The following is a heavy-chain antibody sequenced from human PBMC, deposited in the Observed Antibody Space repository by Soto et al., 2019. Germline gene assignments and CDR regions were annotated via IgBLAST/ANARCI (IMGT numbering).Heavy chain of an antibody. CDR3: TTVTPPG. CDR2: IKSKTEGGTT. V-gene: IGHV3-15*01. CDR1: GFTFNNAL. Sequence: GGSLRLSCVASGFTFNNALMTWVRQAPGKGLEWVGRIKSKTEGGTTDYAAPVKGRFTLSRDDSKNTLYLQMNSLKTEDSAVYYCTTVTPPGWGQGTLVTVSS. J-gene: IGHJ4*02.